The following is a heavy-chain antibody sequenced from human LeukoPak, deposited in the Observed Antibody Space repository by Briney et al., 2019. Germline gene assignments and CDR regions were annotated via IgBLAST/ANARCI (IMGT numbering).Heavy chain of an antibody. J-gene: IGHJ4*02. CDR3: ASTLRFLPYRRFDY. V-gene: IGHV4-39*02. CDR2: IYQSGSGSS. Sequence: SETLSLTCSVSGGSIISTNYYWGWIRQPPGKGLEWIGSIYQSGSGSSYYNTSLKSPVTISGDTSKNHFFLRLSSVTAADTAVYYCASTLRFLPYRRFDYWGQGTLVTVPS. D-gene: IGHD3-3*01. CDR1: GGSIISTNYY.